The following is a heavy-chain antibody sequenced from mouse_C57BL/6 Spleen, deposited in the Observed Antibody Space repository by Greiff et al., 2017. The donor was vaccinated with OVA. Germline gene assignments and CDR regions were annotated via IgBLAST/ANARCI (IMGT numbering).Heavy chain of an antibody. Sequence: VQLKESGPGLVKPSQSLSLTCSVTGYSITSGYYWNWIRQFPGNKLEWMGYISYDGSNNYNPSLKNRISITRDTSKNQFFLKLNSVTTEDTATYYCASATGFAWFAYWGQGTLVTVSA. CDR1: GYSITSGYY. V-gene: IGHV3-6*01. D-gene: IGHD4-1*02. J-gene: IGHJ3*01. CDR3: ASATGFAWFAY. CDR2: ISYDGSN.